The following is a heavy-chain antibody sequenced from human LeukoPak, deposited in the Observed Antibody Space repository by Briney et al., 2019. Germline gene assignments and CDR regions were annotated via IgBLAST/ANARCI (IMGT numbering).Heavy chain of an antibody. V-gene: IGHV3-23*01. D-gene: IGHD6-19*01. CDR1: GFTFSSYA. J-gene: IGHJ6*02. CDR2: ISGSGGST. CDR3: AKTIAVAGKTEYYYYGMDV. Sequence: GGSLRLSCAASGFTFSSYAMSWVRQAPGKGLERVSAISGSGGSTYYADSVKGRFTISRDNSKNTLYLQKNSLRAEDTAVYYCAKTIAVAGKTEYYYYGMDVWGQGTTVTVSS.